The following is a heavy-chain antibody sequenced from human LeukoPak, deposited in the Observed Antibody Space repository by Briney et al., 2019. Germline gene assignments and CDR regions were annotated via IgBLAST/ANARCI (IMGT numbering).Heavy chain of an antibody. Sequence: ASVKVSCKASGGTFSSYGISWVRQAPGQGLEWMGWISAYNGNTNYAQKLQGRVTMTTDTSTSTAYMELRSLRSDDTAVYYCARGDCSGGSCYLYYWGQGTLVTVSS. CDR1: GGTFSSYG. CDR3: ARGDCSGGSCYLYY. J-gene: IGHJ4*02. CDR2: ISAYNGNT. V-gene: IGHV1-18*01. D-gene: IGHD2-15*01.